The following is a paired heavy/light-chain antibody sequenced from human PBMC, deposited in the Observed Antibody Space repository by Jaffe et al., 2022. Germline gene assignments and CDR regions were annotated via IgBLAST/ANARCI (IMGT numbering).Heavy chain of an antibody. J-gene: IGHJ4*02. CDR3: AKARYSSCYAAEDY. CDR2: MTTSAGTT. D-gene: IGHD6-25*01. V-gene: IGHV3-23*01. Sequence: EVQLLESGGGLVQPGGSLRLSCAASGFTFSSYAMSWVRQAPGKGLEWVSCMTTSAGTTYYADSVKGRFTISRDNSKNTLYLQMDSLRAEDTALYYCAKARYSSCYAAEDYWGQGTLVTVSS. CDR1: GFTFSSYA.
Light chain of an antibody. CDR3: QQYYSIPFT. CDR1: QSVLYSSNNKNY. J-gene: IGKJ3*01. V-gene: IGKV4-1*01. CDR2: WAS. Sequence: DIVMTQSPDSLAVSLGERATINCKSSQSVLYSSNNKNYLAWYQQKPGQPPKLLFYWASTRESGVPDRFSGSGSGTDFTLTISSLQAEDVAVYYCQQYYSIPFTFGPGTKVDVK.